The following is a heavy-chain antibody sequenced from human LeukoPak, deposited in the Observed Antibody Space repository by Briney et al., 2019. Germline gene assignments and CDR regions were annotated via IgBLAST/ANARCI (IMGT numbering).Heavy chain of an antibody. Sequence: GGTLRLSCAASGFTFSSYGMSWVRQAAGKGLEWVSATSGSGGSTYYADSVKGRFTISRDNSKNTLYLQMNSLRAEDTAVDYCAKGFVVVVSATQSSWFDPWGQGTLVTVSS. V-gene: IGHV3-23*01. CDR1: GFTFSSYG. J-gene: IGHJ5*02. CDR2: TSGSGGST. CDR3: AKGFVVVVSATQSSWFDP. D-gene: IGHD2-15*01.